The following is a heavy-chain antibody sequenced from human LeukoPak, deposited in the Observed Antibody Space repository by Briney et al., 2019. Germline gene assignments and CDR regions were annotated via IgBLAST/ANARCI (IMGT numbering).Heavy chain of an antibody. CDR2: INHSGST. CDR1: GGSFSGYY. Sequence: PSETLSLTCAVYGGSFSGYYWSWIRQPPGKGLEWIGEINHSGSTNYNPSLKSRVTISVDTSKNQFSLKLSSVTAADTAVYHCARGLTPDYWGQGTLVTVSS. J-gene: IGHJ4*02. CDR3: ARGLTPDY. V-gene: IGHV4-34*01.